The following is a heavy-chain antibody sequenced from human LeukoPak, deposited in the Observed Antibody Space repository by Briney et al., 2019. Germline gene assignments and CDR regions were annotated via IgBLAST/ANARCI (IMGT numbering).Heavy chain of an antibody. V-gene: IGHV4-59*01. CDR1: GGSISSYY. CDR2: IYYSGSN. CDR3: AKSAGGYYYYYMDV. Sequence: SETLSLTCTVSGGSISSYYWSWIRQPPGKGLEWIGYIYYSGSNNYNPSLKSRDTISVDTSKNQFSLKLSSVTAADTAVYYCAKSAGGYYYYYMDVWGKGTTVTVSS. J-gene: IGHJ6*03. D-gene: IGHD3-10*01.